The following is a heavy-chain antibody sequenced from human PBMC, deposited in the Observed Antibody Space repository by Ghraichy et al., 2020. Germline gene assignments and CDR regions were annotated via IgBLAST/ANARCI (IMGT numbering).Heavy chain of an antibody. V-gene: IGHV3-23*01. D-gene: IGHD3-10*01. J-gene: IGHJ4*02. CDR2: ISGSGGST. CDR1: GFTFSSYA. CDR3: ANSGDYYGSGSPGAYDY. Sequence: GGSLRLSCAASGFTFSSYAMSWVRQAPGKGLEWVSAISGSGGSTYYADSVKGRFTISRDNSKNTLYLQMNSLRAEDTAVYYCANSGDYYGSGSPGAYDYWGQGTLVTVSS.